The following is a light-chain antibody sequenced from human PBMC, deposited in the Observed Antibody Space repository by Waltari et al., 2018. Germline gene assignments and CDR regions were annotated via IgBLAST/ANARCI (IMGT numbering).Light chain of an antibody. J-gene: IGKJ2*01. V-gene: IGKV1-NL1*01. CDR1: QGISNS. CDR2: AAS. Sequence: CRASQGISNSLAWYQQKPGKAPKLLLYAASRLENGVPSRFSGSGSGTDYTLTISSLQPEDFATYYCQQYYSTPVYTFGQGTKLEIK. CDR3: QQYYSTPVYT.